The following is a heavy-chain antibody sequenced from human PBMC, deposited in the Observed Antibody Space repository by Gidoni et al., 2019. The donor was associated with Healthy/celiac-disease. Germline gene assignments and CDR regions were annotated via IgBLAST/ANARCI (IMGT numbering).Heavy chain of an antibody. D-gene: IGHD3-3*01. CDR1: GFTFSSYS. V-gene: IGHV3-48*01. CDR2: ISSSSSTI. Sequence: EVQLVASGAGLVQPVGSLRLSCLASGFTFSSYSMNCVRQAQRKGLEWVSYISSSSSTIYYADSVKGRFTISRDNAKNSLYLRMNSLRAEDTAVYYCARGRIVYDSVDYWGQGTLVTVSS. CDR3: ARGRIVYDSVDY. J-gene: IGHJ4*02.